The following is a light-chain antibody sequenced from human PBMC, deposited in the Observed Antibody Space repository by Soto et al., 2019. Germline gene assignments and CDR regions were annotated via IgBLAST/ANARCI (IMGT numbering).Light chain of an antibody. V-gene: IGKV3-20*01. J-gene: IGKJ1*01. Sequence: EIVLTQSPGTLSLSPGERATLSCRASQTVLNNYLTWYQQKPGQAPRRLIFGASSRATGIPDRFSGSGSGTDFTLTISRLEPEDFAVYYCQQYSSSPSTFGQGTKVEIK. CDR1: QTVLNNY. CDR2: GAS. CDR3: QQYSSSPST.